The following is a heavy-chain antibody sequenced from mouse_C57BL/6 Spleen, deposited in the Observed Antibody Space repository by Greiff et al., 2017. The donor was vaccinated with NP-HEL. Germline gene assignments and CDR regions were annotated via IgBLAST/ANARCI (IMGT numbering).Heavy chain of an antibody. V-gene: IGHV5-15*01. Sequence: EVKLMESGGGLVQPGGSLKLSCAASGFTFSDYGMAWVRQAPRKGPEWVAFISNLAYSIYYADTVTGRFTISRENAKNTLYLEMSSLRSEDTAMYYCARQRVYGSSLYAMDYWGQGTSVTVSS. CDR2: ISNLAYSI. CDR3: ARQRVYGSSLYAMDY. D-gene: IGHD1-1*01. J-gene: IGHJ4*01. CDR1: GFTFSDYG.